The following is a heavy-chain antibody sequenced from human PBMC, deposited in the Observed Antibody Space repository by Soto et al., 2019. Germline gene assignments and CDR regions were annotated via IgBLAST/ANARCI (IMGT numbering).Heavy chain of an antibody. CDR3: ARDRATYYYYGMDV. D-gene: IGHD3-10*01. V-gene: IGHV3-21*01. CDR1: VFTFSSYS. Sequence: GGSLRLSCAASVFTFSSYSMNWVRQAPGKGLEWVSSISSSSSYIYYADSVKGRFTISRDNAKNSLYLQMNSLRAEDTAVYYCARDRATYYYYGMDVWGQGTTVTVSS. J-gene: IGHJ6*02. CDR2: ISSSSSYI.